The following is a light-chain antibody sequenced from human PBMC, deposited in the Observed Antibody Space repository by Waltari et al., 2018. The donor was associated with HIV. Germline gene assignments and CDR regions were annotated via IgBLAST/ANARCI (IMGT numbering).Light chain of an antibody. CDR1: QSISNSP. Sequence: EIVLTQSPGTLSLSPGGRATLSCRASQSISNSPLAWYQQKPGQAPRLLIYGASSRATGIPDRFGGSGSGTDFTLTISRLEPEDFAVYYCQQYGRSSWTFGQGTKVEIQ. J-gene: IGKJ1*01. CDR2: GAS. CDR3: QQYGRSSWT. V-gene: IGKV3-20*01.